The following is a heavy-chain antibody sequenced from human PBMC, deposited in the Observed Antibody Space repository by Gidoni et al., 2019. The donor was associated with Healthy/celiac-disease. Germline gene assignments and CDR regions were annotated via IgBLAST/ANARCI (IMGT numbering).Heavy chain of an antibody. Sequence: QITLKESGPTLVKPTQTLTLTCTFSGFSLSTSGVGVGCIRQPPGKALEWLALMYWDDDKRYSPSLKSRLTITKDTSKNQVVLTMTNMDPVDTATYYCAHSPVGFGVNDAFDIWGQGTMVTVSS. D-gene: IGHD3-10*01. CDR3: AHSPVGFGVNDAFDI. J-gene: IGHJ3*02. CDR2: MYWDDDK. CDR1: GFSLSTSGVG. V-gene: IGHV2-5*02.